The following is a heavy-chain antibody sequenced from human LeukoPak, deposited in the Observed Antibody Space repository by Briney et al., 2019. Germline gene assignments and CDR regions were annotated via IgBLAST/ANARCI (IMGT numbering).Heavy chain of an antibody. Sequence: SETLSLTCTVSGGSISSYYWSWIRQPPGKGLEWIGYIYYSGSTNYNPSLKSRVTISVDTSKNQFSLKVSSVTAADTAVYYCARVGGSGTLFDYWGQGNLVTVSS. V-gene: IGHV4-59*08. CDR3: ARVGGSGTLFDY. D-gene: IGHD3-10*01. CDR1: GGSISSYY. J-gene: IGHJ4*02. CDR2: IYYSGST.